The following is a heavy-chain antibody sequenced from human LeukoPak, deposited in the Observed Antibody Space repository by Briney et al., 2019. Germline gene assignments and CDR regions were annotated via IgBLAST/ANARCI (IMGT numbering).Heavy chain of an antibody. CDR1: GFTFSSYA. J-gene: IGHJ3*02. D-gene: IGHD3-3*01. V-gene: IGHV3-30-3*01. CDR2: ISYDGSNK. CDR3: ARDQADYDFWSGFRASAFDI. Sequence: GGSLRLSCAASGFTFSSYAMHWVRQAPGKGLEWVAVISYDGSNKYYAASVKGRFTISRDNSKNTLYLQMNNLRAEDTAVYYCARDQADYDFWSGFRASAFDIWGQGTMVTVSS.